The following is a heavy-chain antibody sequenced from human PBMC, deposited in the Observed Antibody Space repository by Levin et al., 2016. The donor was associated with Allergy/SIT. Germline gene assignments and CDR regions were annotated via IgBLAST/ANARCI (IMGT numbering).Heavy chain of an antibody. Sequence: SVKVSCKASGGTFSSYAISWVRQAPGQGLEWMGGIIPIFGTANYAQKFQGRVTITADESTSTAYMELSSLRSEDTAVYYCARDPNTYCSSTSCYQDWGQGTLVTVSS. CDR3: ARDPNTYCSSTSCYQD. CDR2: IIPIFGTA. CDR1: GGTFSSYA. J-gene: IGHJ4*02. D-gene: IGHD2-2*01. V-gene: IGHV1-69*13.